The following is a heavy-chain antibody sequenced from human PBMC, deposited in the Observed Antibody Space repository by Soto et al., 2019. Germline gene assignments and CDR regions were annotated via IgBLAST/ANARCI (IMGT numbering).Heavy chain of an antibody. V-gene: IGHV3-7*03. Sequence: EVQLVESGGGLVQPGGSLRLSCVASGFTFTSYWMTWARQAPGKGLGWLAKINQDGSEKNYVASVWGRFTISRDNAKNSLFLQMDSLRTEDTAVYFCSRLSRGAPGGSQWGQGTRVTVSS. CDR3: SRLSRGAPGGSQ. CDR1: GFTFTSYW. CDR2: INQDGSEK. J-gene: IGHJ4*02. D-gene: IGHD2-15*01.